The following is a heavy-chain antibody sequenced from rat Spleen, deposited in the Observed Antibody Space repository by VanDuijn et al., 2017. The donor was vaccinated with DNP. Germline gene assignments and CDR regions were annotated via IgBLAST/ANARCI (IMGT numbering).Heavy chain of an antibody. V-gene: IGHV3-1*01. J-gene: IGHJ4*01. CDR1: GYSITSNY. Sequence: EVQLQESGPGLVKPSQSLSLTCSVTGYSITSNYWGWIRRFPGNKMEWVGHISYSGSTSYNPSLKSRISITRDTSKNQFFLHLNSVTTEDTATYYCARSPDVYYGVGYAMDAWGQGTSVTVSS. D-gene: IGHD1-6*01. CDR2: ISYSGST. CDR3: ARSPDVYYGVGYAMDA.